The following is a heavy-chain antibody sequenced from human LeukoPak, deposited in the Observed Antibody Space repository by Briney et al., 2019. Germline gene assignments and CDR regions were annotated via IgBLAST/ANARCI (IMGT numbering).Heavy chain of an antibody. V-gene: IGHV4-34*01. J-gene: IGHJ5*02. CDR2: INHSGST. CDR1: GGSFSGYY. D-gene: IGHD6-25*01. CDR3: ARGDLRSVAAAFDP. Sequence: PSKTLSLTCAVYGGSFSGYYWSWIRQPPGKGLEWIGEINHSGSTNYNPSLKSRVTISVDTSKNQFSLKLSSVTAADTAVYYCARGDLRSVAAAFDPWGQGTLVTVSS.